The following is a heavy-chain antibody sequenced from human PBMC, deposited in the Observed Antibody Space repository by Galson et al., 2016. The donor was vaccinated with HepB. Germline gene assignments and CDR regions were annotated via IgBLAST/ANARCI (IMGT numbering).Heavy chain of an antibody. CDR2: IFWDDDN. V-gene: IGHV2-5*02. D-gene: IGHD3-16*01. Sequence: PALVKPTQTLTLTCAFSGFSLTTSGVGVAWIRQPPGEAPEWLALIFWDDDNRYSPSIKNRVTITSDTSKNQVVLTLANMDPVDTATYYCAFFVTTFRGRIATYWFDPWGPGIPVIVSS. CDR3: AFFVTTFRGRIATYWFDP. CDR1: GFSLTTSGVG. J-gene: IGHJ5*02.